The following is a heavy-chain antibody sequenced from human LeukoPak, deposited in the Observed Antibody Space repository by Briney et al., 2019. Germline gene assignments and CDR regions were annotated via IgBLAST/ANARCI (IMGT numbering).Heavy chain of an antibody. D-gene: IGHD5-18*01. Sequence: SETLSLTCTVSGGSISSSSYYWGWIRQPPGKGLEWIGSIYYSGSTYYNPSLKSRVTISVDTSKNQFSLKLSSVTAADTAVYYCARESTSIQLWEGGPPVWFDPWGQGTLVTVSS. V-gene: IGHV4-39*07. CDR3: ARESTSIQLWEGGPPVWFDP. CDR2: IYYSGST. CDR1: GGSISSSSYY. J-gene: IGHJ5*02.